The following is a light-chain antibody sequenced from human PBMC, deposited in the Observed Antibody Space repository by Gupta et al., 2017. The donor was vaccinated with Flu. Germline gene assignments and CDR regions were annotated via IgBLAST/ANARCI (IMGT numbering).Light chain of an antibody. J-gene: IGKJ5*01. CDR1: QSISTS. V-gene: IGKV3-15*01. Sequence: GERATLSCRASQSISTSLAWVQQKPGQAPRLLISGAFTRASGIPARFSGSGFGTEFTLTINSLQSEDFAVYFCQQYNSWPITFGQGTRLEIK. CDR3: QQYNSWPIT. CDR2: GAF.